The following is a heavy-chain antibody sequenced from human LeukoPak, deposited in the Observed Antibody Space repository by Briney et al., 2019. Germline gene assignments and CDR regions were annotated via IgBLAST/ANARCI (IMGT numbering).Heavy chain of an antibody. CDR3: ARLVNSLMFDY. Sequence: GSLRLSCAASGFTFSSYWMTWDRQAPGKGLEWVANINKDGYEKYQVDSVKGRFTISRDNAKNALYLQINSLRAEDTAVYYCARLVNSLMFDYWGPGTPVTVSS. CDR1: GFTFSSYW. CDR2: INKDGYEK. J-gene: IGHJ4*02. V-gene: IGHV3-7*01. D-gene: IGHD3-9*01.